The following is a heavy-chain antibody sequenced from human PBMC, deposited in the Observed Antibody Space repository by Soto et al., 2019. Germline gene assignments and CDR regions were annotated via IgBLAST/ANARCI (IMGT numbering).Heavy chain of an antibody. J-gene: IGHJ4*02. CDR1: GYTFTRYG. Sequence: ASVKVSCKASGYTFTRYGISWVRQAPGQGLEWLGWINAGNGNTKYSQKFQGRVTITRDTSASTAYMELSSLRSEDTAVYYCARAVAVPADFDYWGQGTLVTVSS. CDR2: INAGNGNT. CDR3: ARAVAVPADFDY. D-gene: IGHD6-19*01. V-gene: IGHV1-3*01.